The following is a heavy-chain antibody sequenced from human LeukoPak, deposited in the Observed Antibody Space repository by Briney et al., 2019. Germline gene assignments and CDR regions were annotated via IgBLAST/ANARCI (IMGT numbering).Heavy chain of an antibody. CDR2: ISGSGGST. CDR1: GCTFISYA. D-gene: IGHD2-2*01. CDR3: ANRRYCSSTSCPPPY. V-gene: IGHV3-23*01. Sequence: GGALRLSCASSGCTFISYAMSWVRQAPWKGLEWVAAISGSGGSTYYADSVKGRFTISRDNSKNTLYLQMNSLRAEDTAVYYCANRRYCSSTSCPPPYWGQGTLVTVSS. J-gene: IGHJ4*02.